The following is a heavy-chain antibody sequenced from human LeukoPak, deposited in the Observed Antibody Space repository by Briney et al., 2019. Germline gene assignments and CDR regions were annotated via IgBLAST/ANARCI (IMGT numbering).Heavy chain of an antibody. J-gene: IGHJ4*02. V-gene: IGHV1-18*01. D-gene: IGHD2-2*02. Sequence: ASVKVSCKASGYTFTSYGISWVRQAPGQGLEWMGWISAYNGNTNYAQKLQGRVTMTTDTSTSTAYMGLRSLRSDDTAVYYCARDQNVVVPAAIYGGGNFDYWGQGTLVTVSS. CDR2: ISAYNGNT. CDR1: GYTFTSYG. CDR3: ARDQNVVVPAAIYGGGNFDY.